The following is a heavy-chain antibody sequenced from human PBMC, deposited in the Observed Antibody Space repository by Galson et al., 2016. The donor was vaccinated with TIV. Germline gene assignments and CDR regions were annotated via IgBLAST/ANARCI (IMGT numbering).Heavy chain of an antibody. V-gene: IGHV1-46*01. D-gene: IGHD5-18*01. Sequence: SVKVSSKASGYIFTSWYIHWVRQAPGQGLEWVGIVNPSGGTTSYAQKFQGRVTMTRDTSTSTVYMELNSLKSDDTAVYYCARGPGYTYGYIFDYWGQGTLVTVAS. CDR2: VNPSGGTT. CDR3: ARGPGYTYGYIFDY. CDR1: GYIFTSWY. J-gene: IGHJ4*02.